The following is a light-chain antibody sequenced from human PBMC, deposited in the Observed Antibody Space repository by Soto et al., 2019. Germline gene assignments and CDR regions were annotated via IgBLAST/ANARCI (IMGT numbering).Light chain of an antibody. J-gene: IGKJ4*01. V-gene: IGKV3-11*01. Sequence: VLTQSPDTLSLSPGETATLSCRASQSVSSYLAWYQQKPGQAPRLLIYDASNRATGIPARFSGSGSGTDFTLTISSLEPEDFAVYYCQQRSNWPLTFGGGTKVEIK. CDR1: QSVSSY. CDR3: QQRSNWPLT. CDR2: DAS.